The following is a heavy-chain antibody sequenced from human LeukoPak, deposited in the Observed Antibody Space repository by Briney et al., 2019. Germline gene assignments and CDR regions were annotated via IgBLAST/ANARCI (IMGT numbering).Heavy chain of an antibody. CDR3: ARDGYDY. Sequence: SETLSLTCAVYGGSFSGYYWSWIRQPPGKGLEWIGEINHSGSTNYNPSLKSRVTISVDTSKNQFSLKLSSVTAADTAVYYCARDGYDYWGQGTLVTVSP. D-gene: IGHD5-18*01. CDR2: INHSGST. J-gene: IGHJ4*02. V-gene: IGHV4-34*01. CDR1: GGSFSGYY.